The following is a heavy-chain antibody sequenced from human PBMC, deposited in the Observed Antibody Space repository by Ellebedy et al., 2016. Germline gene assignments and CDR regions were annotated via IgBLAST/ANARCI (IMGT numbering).Heavy chain of an antibody. CDR2: IKPNTGGT. CDR3: ARNVWFGFNP. J-gene: IGHJ5*02. Sequence: ASVKVSXXASGYTFTDYYIHWVRQAPGQGPEWMGWIKPNTGGTNYAQKFQGRVTMTTDTSTSTAYMELSSLRSEDTAVYYCARNVWFGFNPWGQGTLVTVSS. V-gene: IGHV1-2*02. D-gene: IGHD3-10*01. CDR1: GYTFTDYY.